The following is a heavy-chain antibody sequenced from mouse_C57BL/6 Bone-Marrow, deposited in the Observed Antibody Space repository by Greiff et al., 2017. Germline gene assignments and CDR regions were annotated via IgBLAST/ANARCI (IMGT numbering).Heavy chain of an antibody. J-gene: IGHJ3*01. CDR2: ISDGGSYT. V-gene: IGHV5-4*03. CDR1: GFTFSSYA. CDR3: ANYYGSSH. Sequence: DVMLVESGGGLVKPGGSLKLSCAASGFTFSSYAMSWVRQTPEKRLEWVATISDGGSYTYYPDNVKGRFTISRDNAKNNLYLQMSHLKSEDTAMYYCANYYGSSHWGQGTLVTVSA. D-gene: IGHD1-1*01.